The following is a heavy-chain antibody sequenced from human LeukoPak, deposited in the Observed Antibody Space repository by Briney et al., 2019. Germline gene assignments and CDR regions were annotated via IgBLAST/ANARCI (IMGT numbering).Heavy chain of an antibody. V-gene: IGHV1-18*01. CDR3: AREGGVAVDGLDY. CDR2: ISGYNGNT. CDR1: GYTFNAYS. D-gene: IGHD2-8*01. Sequence: ASVKVFCKASGYTFNAYSISWVRQAPGQGPEWMGRISGYNGNTKYAQKVQGRVTMTTDTSTSTVYMELRSLTSDDTAVYFCAREGGVAVDGLDYWGQGTLVTVSA. J-gene: IGHJ4*02.